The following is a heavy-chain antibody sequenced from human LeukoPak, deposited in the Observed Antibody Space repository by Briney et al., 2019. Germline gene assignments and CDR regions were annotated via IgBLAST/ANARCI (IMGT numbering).Heavy chain of an antibody. Sequence: PSETLSLTCTVSGGSISSYYWSWIRQPPGKGLEWIGYIYYSGSTNYNPSLKSRVTISVDTSKNQFSLKLSPVTAADTAVYYCARDNGGPHDYWGQGTLVTVSS. V-gene: IGHV4-59*01. D-gene: IGHD4-23*01. J-gene: IGHJ4*02. CDR3: ARDNGGPHDY. CDR2: IYYSGST. CDR1: GGSISSYY.